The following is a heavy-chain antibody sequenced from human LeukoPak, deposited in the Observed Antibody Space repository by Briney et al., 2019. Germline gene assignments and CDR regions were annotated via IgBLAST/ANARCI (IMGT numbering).Heavy chain of an antibody. D-gene: IGHD2-21*01. Sequence: ASVKVSCKASGYTCNAYYMHWVRHPPGQELEWMGWINPNSGGTNYAQKFKGRVTMTRDTSISTAYMELSRLRSDDTAVYYCARRLGSNAFDIWGQGTMLTVSS. J-gene: IGHJ3*02. CDR3: ARRLGSNAFDI. CDR2: INPNSGGT. V-gene: IGHV1-2*02. CDR1: GYTCNAYY.